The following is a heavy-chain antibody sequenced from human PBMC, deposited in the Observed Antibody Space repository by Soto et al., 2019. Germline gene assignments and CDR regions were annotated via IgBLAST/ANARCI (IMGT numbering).Heavy chain of an antibody. CDR2: IIPILGIA. CDR1: GGTFSSYT. J-gene: IGHJ4*02. CDR3: ARDLRAEAGTYYFDY. D-gene: IGHD6-13*01. V-gene: IGHV1-69*04. Sequence: GASVKVSCKASGGTFSSYTISWVRQAPGQGLEWMGRIIPILGIANYAQKFQGRVTITADKSTSTAYMELSSLRSEDTAVYYCARDLRAEAGTYYFDYSGQGTLVTVPS.